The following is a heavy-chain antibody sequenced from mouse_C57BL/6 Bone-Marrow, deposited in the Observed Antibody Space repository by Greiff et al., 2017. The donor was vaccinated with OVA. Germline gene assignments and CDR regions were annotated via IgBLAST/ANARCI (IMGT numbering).Heavy chain of an antibody. D-gene: IGHD4-1*01. CDR3: AKLTGTGWFAY. Sequence: LQESGPELVKPGASVKISCKASGYAFSSSWMNWVKQRPGKGLEWIGRIYPGDGDTNYNGKFKGKATLTADKSSSTAYMQLSSLTSEDSAVYFCAKLTGTGWFAYWGQGTLVTVSA. CDR1: GYAFSSSW. CDR2: IYPGDGDT. V-gene: IGHV1-82*01. J-gene: IGHJ3*01.